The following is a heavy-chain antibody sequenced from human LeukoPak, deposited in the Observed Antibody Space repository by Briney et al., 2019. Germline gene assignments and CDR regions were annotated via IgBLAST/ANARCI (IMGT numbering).Heavy chain of an antibody. CDR2: IYYSGST. Sequence: SETLSLTCTVSGGSISSYYWSWIRQPPGKGLEWIGYIYYSGSTNYNPSLKSRVTISVDTSKNPFSLKLSSVTAADTAVYYCARVGEGMVDFDYWGQGTLVTVSS. D-gene: IGHD2-8*01. CDR1: GGSISSYY. V-gene: IGHV4-59*01. CDR3: ARVGEGMVDFDY. J-gene: IGHJ4*02.